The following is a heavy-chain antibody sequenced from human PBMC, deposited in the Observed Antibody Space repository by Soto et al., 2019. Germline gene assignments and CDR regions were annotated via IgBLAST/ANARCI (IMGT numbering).Heavy chain of an antibody. D-gene: IGHD2-2*02. Sequence: QVQLVQSGAEVKKPGSSVKVSCKASGGTFSSYAISWVRQAPGQGLEWMGGIIPIFGTANYAQKFQGRVTITADESKSTACMELSSLRSEDTAVYYCARALVPAAIGPVNYYGMGVGGQGTTVAFAS. CDR2: IIPIFGTA. V-gene: IGHV1-69*01. J-gene: IGHJ6*02. CDR1: GGTFSSYA. CDR3: ARALVPAAIGPVNYYGMGV.